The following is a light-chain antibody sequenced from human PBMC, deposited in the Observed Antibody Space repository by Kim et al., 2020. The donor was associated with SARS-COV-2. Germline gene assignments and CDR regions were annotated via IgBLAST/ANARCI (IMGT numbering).Light chain of an antibody. CDR1: QTISTW. CDR3: QQYNSHPWT. CDR2: KAS. Sequence: ASVGDRVTITCRASQTISTWLAWYQQKPGKAPKLLIYKASSLQSGVPSRFSGTGSGTDFTLTVSSLQPEDFATYYCQQYNSHPWTFGQGTKVDIK. J-gene: IGKJ1*01. V-gene: IGKV1-5*03.